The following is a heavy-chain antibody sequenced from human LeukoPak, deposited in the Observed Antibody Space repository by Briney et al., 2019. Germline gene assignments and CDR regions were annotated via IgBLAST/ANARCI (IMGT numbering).Heavy chain of an antibody. J-gene: IGHJ4*02. CDR3: AKLYCSGGSCYFDY. Sequence: SETLSLTCTVSGDSISSGDYYWSWIRQPAGKGLEWIGRISSSGSTNYNPSLKSRVTISVDTSKNQFSLKLSSVTAADTAVYYCAKLYCSGGSCYFDYWGQGTLVTVSS. CDR2: ISSSGST. V-gene: IGHV4-61*02. D-gene: IGHD2-15*01. CDR1: GDSISSGDYY.